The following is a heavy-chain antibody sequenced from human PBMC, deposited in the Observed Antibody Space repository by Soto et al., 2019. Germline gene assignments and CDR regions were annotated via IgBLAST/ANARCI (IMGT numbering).Heavy chain of an antibody. D-gene: IGHD6-6*01. J-gene: IGHJ6*03. CDR3: ARGSSSHPEDYYYYYYMDV. CDR1: GFTFSSYG. V-gene: IGHV3-33*01. Sequence: QVQLVESGGGVVQPGRSLRLSCAASGFTFSSYGMHWVRQAPGKGLEWVAVIWYDGSNKYYADSVKARFTISRDNSKNTLYLQMNSLRAEDTAVYYCARGSSSHPEDYYYYYYMDVWGKGTTVTVSS. CDR2: IWYDGSNK.